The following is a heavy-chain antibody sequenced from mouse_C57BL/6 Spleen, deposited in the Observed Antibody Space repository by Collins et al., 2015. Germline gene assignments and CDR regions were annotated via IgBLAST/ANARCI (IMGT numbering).Heavy chain of an antibody. CDR2: INPDNGGT. CDR3: ARSPLYGGAMDY. Sequence: EVQLQQSGPELVKPGASVKISCKASGYTFTDYYMNWVKQSHGKSLEWIGDINPDNGGTTYNQKLKGKATLTVDKSSSTAYMELRSLTSEDSAVYYCARSPLYGGAMDYWGQGTSVTVSS. V-gene: IGHV1-26*01. CDR1: GYTFTDYY. D-gene: IGHD1-2*01. J-gene: IGHJ4*01.